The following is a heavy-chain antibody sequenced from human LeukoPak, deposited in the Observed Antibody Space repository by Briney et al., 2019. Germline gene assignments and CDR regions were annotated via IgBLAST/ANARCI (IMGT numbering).Heavy chain of an antibody. CDR2: TTNDGSST. CDR1: GLTFSSHW. D-gene: IGHD2-15*01. V-gene: IGHV3-74*01. J-gene: IGHJ4*02. CDR3: AKGSGSSCYSPCDY. Sequence: GGSLRLSCAASGLTFSSHWMHWVRQAPGKGLVWVSRTTNDGSSTTYADSVKGRFTISRDNSKDTLYLQMDSLRAEDTAVYYCAKGSGSSCYSPCDYWGQGILVTVSS.